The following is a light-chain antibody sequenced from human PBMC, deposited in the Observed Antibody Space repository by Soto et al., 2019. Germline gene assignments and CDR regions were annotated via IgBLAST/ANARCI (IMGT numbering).Light chain of an antibody. Sequence: QSALTQPRSVSGSPGQAVTISCTGTSSDVGNYDFVSWYQQHPGKAPKLLIYDVNKRPSGVPDRFSGSKSGNTASLTISGLQADDGADYHCCSYAGPSTFVVFGGGTKLTVL. J-gene: IGLJ2*01. CDR3: CSYAGPSTFVV. V-gene: IGLV2-11*01. CDR2: DVN. CDR1: SSDVGNYDF.